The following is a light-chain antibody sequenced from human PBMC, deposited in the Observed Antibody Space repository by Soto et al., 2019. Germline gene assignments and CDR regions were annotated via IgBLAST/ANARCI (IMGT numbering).Light chain of an antibody. CDR2: EVT. CDR1: SSDVGGYNY. V-gene: IGLV2-14*01. J-gene: IGLJ1*01. Sequence: QSALTQPASVSGSPGQSITISCTGTSSDVGGYNYVSWYQQHPGKAPKLMIYEVTNRPSGVSDRFSGSKSGNTASLTISGLQVEDEADYYCGSYTSSSTLYVFGAGTKLIVL. CDR3: GSYTSSSTLYV.